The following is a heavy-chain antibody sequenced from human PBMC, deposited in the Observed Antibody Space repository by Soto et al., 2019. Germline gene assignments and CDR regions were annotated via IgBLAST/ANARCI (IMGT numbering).Heavy chain of an antibody. D-gene: IGHD2-15*01. CDR1: GFTFSSYA. J-gene: IGHJ5*02. V-gene: IGHV3-23*01. CDR2: ISGSGGST. Sequence: EVQLLESGGGLVQPGGSLRLSCAASGFTFSSYAMSWVRQAPGKGLEWVSAISGSGGSTYYADSVKGRFTISRDNSKKTLYLQMNSLRAEDTAVYYCARLQDIVVVVAAIWFDPWGQGTLVTVSS. CDR3: ARLQDIVVVVAAIWFDP.